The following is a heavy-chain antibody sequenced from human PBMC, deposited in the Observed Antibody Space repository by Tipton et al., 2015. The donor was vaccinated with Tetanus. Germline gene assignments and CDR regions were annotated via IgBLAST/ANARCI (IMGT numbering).Heavy chain of an antibody. CDR2: IFYGGTT. Sequence: LRLSCTVSGDSITGFYWSWIRQPPGKGLEWIGDIFYGGTTNYNPSLKSRVTISLDTTKNQFPLQLSSVTAADAAVYYCSRGLGTRGFNWGQGTLVPVSS. V-gene: IGHV4-59*01. J-gene: IGHJ4*02. D-gene: IGHD1-7*01. CDR1: GDSITGFY. CDR3: SRGLGTRGFN.